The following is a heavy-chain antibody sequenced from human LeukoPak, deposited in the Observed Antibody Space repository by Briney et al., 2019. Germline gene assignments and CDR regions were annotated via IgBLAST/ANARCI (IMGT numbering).Heavy chain of an antibody. CDR1: GFTFSSYA. V-gene: IGHV3-64D*06. CDR3: VKGDYGDYDPQYYYYGMDV. J-gene: IGHJ6*02. D-gene: IGHD4-17*01. Sequence: GRSLRLSCVASGFTFSSYAMHWVRQAPGKGLEYVSAISSNGGSTYYADSVKGRFTISRDNSKNTLYLQMSSLRAEDTAVYYCVKGDYGDYDPQYYYYGMDVWGQGTTVTVSS. CDR2: ISSNGGST.